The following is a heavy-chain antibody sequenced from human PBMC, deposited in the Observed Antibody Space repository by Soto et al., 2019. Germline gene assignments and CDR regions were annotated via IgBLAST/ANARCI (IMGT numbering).Heavy chain of an antibody. CDR1: GGTFSIYA. CDR2: IIPIFGTA. J-gene: IGHJ4*02. Sequence: QVQLVQSGAEVKKPGSSVKVSCKASGGTFSIYAISWVRQAPGQGLEWMGGIIPIFGTANYAQKFQGRVTITADESTSTAYMELSSLRSEDTAVYYCARSPNHYYDSSGYYFDYWGQGTLVTVSS. CDR3: ARSPNHYYDSSGYYFDY. D-gene: IGHD3-22*01. V-gene: IGHV1-69*01.